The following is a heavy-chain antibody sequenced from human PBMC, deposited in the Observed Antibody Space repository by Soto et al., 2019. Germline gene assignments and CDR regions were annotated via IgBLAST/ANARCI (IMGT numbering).Heavy chain of an antibody. CDR3: AKKAGLVSLYPPEFDP. CDR1: GSTFNNFA. CDR2: IVVDSNTA. J-gene: IGHJ5*02. V-gene: IGHV1-69*06. Sequence: QVVLLQSGAEVKEPGSSVRVSCQVSGSTFNNFAFSWVRQAPGHGPEWMGGIVVDSNTAEYSQRFQDRVTITADTSTDTLYMELGSLRGEDTAVYYCAKKAGLVSLYPPEFDPRGQGTLVTVSS. D-gene: IGHD2-8*01.